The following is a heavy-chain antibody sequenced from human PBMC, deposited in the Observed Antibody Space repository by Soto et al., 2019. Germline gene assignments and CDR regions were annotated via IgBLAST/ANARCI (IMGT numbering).Heavy chain of an antibody. J-gene: IGHJ6*02. CDR2: INAGSSII. CDR1: GLTLSSYH. CDR3: ARDGSTETTNFHYAMDV. D-gene: IGHD4-17*01. V-gene: IGHV3-48*03. Sequence: GGSLRLSCAASGLTLSSYHMDWVRQAPGKGLEWVSYINAGSSIIHYADSVKGRFTISRDNAKNSLYLQMDSLRAEDTAVYYCARDGSTETTNFHYAMDVWGQGTTVTVSS.